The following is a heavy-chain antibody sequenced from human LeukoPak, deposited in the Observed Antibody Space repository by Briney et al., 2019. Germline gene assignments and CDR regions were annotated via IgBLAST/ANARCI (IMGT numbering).Heavy chain of an antibody. CDR3: AKSSGLFRFSYYGMDV. D-gene: IGHD3-10*01. Sequence: GGSLRLSCAASGFTFSSYAMSWVRQAPGKGLEWVSAISGSGGSTYYADSVKGRFTISRDNSKNTLYLQMNSLRAEDTAVYYCAKSSGLFRFSYYGMDVWGQGTTVTVSS. V-gene: IGHV3-23*01. CDR2: ISGSGGST. J-gene: IGHJ6*02. CDR1: GFTFSSYA.